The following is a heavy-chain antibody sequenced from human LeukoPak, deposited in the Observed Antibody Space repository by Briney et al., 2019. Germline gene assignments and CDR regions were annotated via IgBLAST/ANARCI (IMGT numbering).Heavy chain of an antibody. CDR2: INSDGSST. V-gene: IGHV3-74*01. Sequence: GGSLRLSCAASGFTFSSYWMHWVRQAPGKGLVWVSRINSDGSSTSYADSVKGRFTISRDNAKNTLYLQMSSLRAEDTAVYYCARGVRDYYGSGPFDYWGQGTLVTVSS. CDR1: GFTFSSYW. J-gene: IGHJ4*02. D-gene: IGHD3-10*01. CDR3: ARGVRDYYGSGPFDY.